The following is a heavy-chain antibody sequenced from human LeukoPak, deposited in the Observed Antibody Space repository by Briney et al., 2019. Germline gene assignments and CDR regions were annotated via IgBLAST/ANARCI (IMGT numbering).Heavy chain of an antibody. CDR3: ARDSKWFINDYYYGMDV. CDR2: IIPIFGTA. Sequence: SVKVSCKASGGTFSSYAISWVRQAPGQGLEWMGGIIPIFGTANYAQKFQGRVTITADESTSTAYMELSSLRSEDTAVYHCARDSKWFINDYYYGMDVWGQGTTVTVSS. J-gene: IGHJ6*02. CDR1: GGTFSSYA. D-gene: IGHD3-22*01. V-gene: IGHV1-69*13.